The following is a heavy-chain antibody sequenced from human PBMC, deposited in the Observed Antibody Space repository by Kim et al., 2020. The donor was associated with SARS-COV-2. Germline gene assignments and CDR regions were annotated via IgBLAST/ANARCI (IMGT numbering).Heavy chain of an antibody. J-gene: IGHJ4*02. V-gene: IGHV3-33*05. D-gene: IGHD2-15*01. CDR1: GFTFSSYG. CDR2: ISYDGSNK. CDR3: ARDHGSAIKPGPHSFDY. Sequence: GGSLRLSCAASGFTFSSYGMHWVRQAPGKGLEWVAVISYDGSNKYYADSVKGRFTISRDNSKNTLYLQMNSLRAEDTAVYYCARDHGSAIKPGPHSFDYWGQGTLVTVSS.